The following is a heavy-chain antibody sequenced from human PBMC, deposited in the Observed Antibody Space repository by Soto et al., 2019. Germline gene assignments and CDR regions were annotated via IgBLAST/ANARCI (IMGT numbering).Heavy chain of an antibody. Sequence: PSETLSLTCTVSVGSISSYYWSWIRQPAGKGLEWIGRIYTSGSTNYNPSLKSRVTMSVDTSKNQLSLKLSSVTAADTAVYYCARGEGYYGSGNPPWGPGTLVTVSS. D-gene: IGHD3-10*01. CDR3: ARGEGYYGSGNPP. V-gene: IGHV4-4*07. CDR2: IYTSGST. J-gene: IGHJ5*02. CDR1: VGSISSYY.